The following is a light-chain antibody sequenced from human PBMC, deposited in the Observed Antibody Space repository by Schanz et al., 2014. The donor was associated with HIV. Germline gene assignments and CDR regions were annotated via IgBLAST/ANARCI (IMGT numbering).Light chain of an antibody. CDR2: EVD. J-gene: IGLJ7*01. CDR3: SSYAGLNRAV. CDR1: SNDVGTFNL. V-gene: IGLV2-23*02. Sequence: QSALTQPASVSGSPGQSITISCTGTSNDVGTFNLVSWYQQHPGKAPKLIIYEVDKRPSGVSSRFSGSKSANTASLTVSGLQAEDEADYYCSSYAGLNRAVFGGGTQLTVL.